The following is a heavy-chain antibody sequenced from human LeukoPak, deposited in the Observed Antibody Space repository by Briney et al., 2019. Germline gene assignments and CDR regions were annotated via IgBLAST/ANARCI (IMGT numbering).Heavy chain of an antibody. CDR1: GVSISSYY. CDR3: ARDPMAGTFRAFDI. Sequence: SETLSLTCTASGVSISSYYWSWIRQPAGKGLEWIGRIYSRGSTNYNPHLQSRVTMSVDTSKNQISLKLNSVTAADTAVYYCARDPMAGTFRAFDIWGQGTMVTVSS. CDR2: IYSRGST. J-gene: IGHJ3*02. D-gene: IGHD6-19*01. V-gene: IGHV4-4*07.